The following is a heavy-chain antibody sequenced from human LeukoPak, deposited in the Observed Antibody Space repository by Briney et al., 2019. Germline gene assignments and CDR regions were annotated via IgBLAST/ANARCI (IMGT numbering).Heavy chain of an antibody. J-gene: IGHJ4*02. CDR2: INPKSGGT. CDR1: GYTFTAYY. D-gene: IGHD4-23*01. V-gene: IGHV1-2*02. Sequence: ASVTVSFTASGYTFTAYYMHWVRQAPGQGLEWMGCINPKSGGTNYPQKLQGRVTITRDTALSKAYMELSRLRSDDTAVYCCARGIYGGNSPLVDYWGQGTLVTVSS. CDR3: ARGIYGGNSPLVDY.